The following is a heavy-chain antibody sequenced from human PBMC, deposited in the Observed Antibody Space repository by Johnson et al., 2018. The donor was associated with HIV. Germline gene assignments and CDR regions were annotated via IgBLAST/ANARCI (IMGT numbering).Heavy chain of an antibody. V-gene: IGHV3-20*04. D-gene: IGHD6-6*01. CDR1: GFTFSSYA. CDR2: INWNGAIT. Sequence: EVQLVESGGGVVQPGRSLRLSCAVSGFTFSSYAMSWVRQAPGKGLEWVSGINWNGAITAYADSVKGRFTISRDNAKNSLYLQMNSLRAEDTALYYCARDQYSTSDDDAFDIWGQGTMVTVSS. J-gene: IGHJ3*02. CDR3: ARDQYSTSDDDAFDI.